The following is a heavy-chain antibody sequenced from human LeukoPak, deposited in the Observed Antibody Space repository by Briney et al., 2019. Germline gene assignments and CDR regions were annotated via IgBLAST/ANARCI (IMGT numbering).Heavy chain of an antibody. D-gene: IGHD6-19*01. CDR1: GYTFTTYG. CDR3: ARGIAVTREFDQ. CDR2: ISENKGNT. J-gene: IGHJ4*02. Sequence: ASVKVSCKASGYTFTTYGINWVRQAPGQGLEWMGWISENKGNTNHAQRFQGRVTMTTDTSTNTAYMELRSQRSDDTAVYYCARGIAVTREFDQWGQGTLVIVSS. V-gene: IGHV1-18*04.